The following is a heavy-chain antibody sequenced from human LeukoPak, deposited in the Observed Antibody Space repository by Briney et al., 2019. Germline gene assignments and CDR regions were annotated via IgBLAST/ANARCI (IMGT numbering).Heavy chain of an antibody. J-gene: IGHJ4*02. CDR3: ARGAYGTPPTFFDY. D-gene: IGHD2/OR15-2a*01. Sequence: GGSLRLSCAASGFTFSSYSMNWVRQAPGKGLEWVSSISSSSSYIYYADSVKGRSTISRDNAKNSLYLQMNSLRAEDTAVYYCARGAYGTPPTFFDYWGQGTLVTVSS. V-gene: IGHV3-21*01. CDR1: GFTFSSYS. CDR2: ISSSSSYI.